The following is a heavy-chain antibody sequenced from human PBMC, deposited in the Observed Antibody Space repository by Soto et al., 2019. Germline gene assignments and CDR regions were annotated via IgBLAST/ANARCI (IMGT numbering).Heavy chain of an antibody. D-gene: IGHD6-19*01. V-gene: IGHV3-7*05. CDR1: GFTFSSYW. CDR3: ARAKGIAVAGTPHV. Sequence: EVQLVESGGGLVQPGGSLRLSCAASGFTFSSYWMSWVRQAPGKGLEWVANIKQDGSEKYYVDSVKGRFIISRDNAKNSLYLQMNSLRAEDTAVYYCARAKGIAVAGTPHVWGQGTLVTVSS. J-gene: IGHJ4*02. CDR2: IKQDGSEK.